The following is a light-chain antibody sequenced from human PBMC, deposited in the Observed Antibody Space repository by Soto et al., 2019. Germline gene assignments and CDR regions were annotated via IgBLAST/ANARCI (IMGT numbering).Light chain of an antibody. V-gene: IGKV1-5*03. CDR1: QSISGW. J-gene: IGKJ2*01. Sequence: DIQMTQSPSTLSASVGDRVTITCRASQSISGWLAWYQQKPGKAPKLLIYKASSRFSGSGSGTEFALATSSLHPDSFATYYCQQYSTCSRTFGQGTKLEI. CDR2: KA. CDR3: QQYSTCSRT.